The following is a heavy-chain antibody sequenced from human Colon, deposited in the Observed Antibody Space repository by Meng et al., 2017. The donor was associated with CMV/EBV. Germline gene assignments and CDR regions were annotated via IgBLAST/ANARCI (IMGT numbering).Heavy chain of an antibody. J-gene: IGHJ4*02. V-gene: IGHV3-13*01. CDR3: GRAKYSSSSGLIDY. D-gene: IGHD6-6*01. Sequence: GGSLRLSCAASGFSFSSYDIHWVRHATGKGLEWVSAITSAGDTYYPDSVKGRITISRENAKNSVYLQMNSLRAGDTAVYYCGRAKYSSSSGLIDYWGQGTLVTVSS. CDR2: ITSAGDT. CDR1: GFSFSSYD.